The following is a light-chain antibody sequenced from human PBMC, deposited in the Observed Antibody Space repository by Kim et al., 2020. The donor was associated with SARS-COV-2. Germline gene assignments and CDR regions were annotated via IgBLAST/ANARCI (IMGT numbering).Light chain of an antibody. CDR2: FKSDSDN. CDR3: MIWHSSSWV. J-gene: IGLJ3*02. CDR1: SDINVGTYS. Sequence: QPVLTQPSSLSASPGASASLTCTLRSDINVGTYSIYWYQQRPGSPPQYLLRFKSDSDNQQGSGVPSRFSGSKDASANAAILLISGLQSEDEADYYCMIWHSSSWVFGGGTQLTVL. V-gene: IGLV5-45*03.